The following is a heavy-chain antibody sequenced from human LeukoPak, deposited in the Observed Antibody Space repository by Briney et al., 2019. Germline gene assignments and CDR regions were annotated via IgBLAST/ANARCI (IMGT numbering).Heavy chain of an antibody. Sequence: PSETLSLTCAVYGGSFSGYYWSWIRQPPGKGLEWIGEINHSGSTNYNPSLKSRVTISVDTSKNQFSLKLSSVTAADTAVYYCARTPGIADYGMDVWAKGPRSPSP. CDR2: INHSGST. CDR3: ARTPGIADYGMDV. D-gene: IGHD6-13*01. V-gene: IGHV4-34*01. CDR1: GGSFSGYY. J-gene: IGHJ6*02.